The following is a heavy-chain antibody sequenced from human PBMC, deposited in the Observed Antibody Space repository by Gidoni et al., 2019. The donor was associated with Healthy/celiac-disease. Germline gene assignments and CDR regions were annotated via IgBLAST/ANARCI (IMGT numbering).Heavy chain of an antibody. CDR3: ARALALGAGDY. J-gene: IGHJ4*02. Sequence: GGGLGQPGGSLRLSCADSGFTVSSNYLGWVRQAPGKGLEWVSVIYSGGSTSYADSVKGRFTISRENSKNTLYLQMNSLRAEDTAVYYCARALALGAGDYWGQGTLVTVSS. D-gene: IGHD6-19*01. CDR1: GFTVSSNY. V-gene: IGHV3-66*01. CDR2: IYSGGST.